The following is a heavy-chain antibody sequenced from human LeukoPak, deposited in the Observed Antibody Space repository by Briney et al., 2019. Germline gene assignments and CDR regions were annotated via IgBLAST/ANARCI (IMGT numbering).Heavy chain of an antibody. J-gene: IGHJ4*02. CDR1: GGTFSSYT. D-gene: IGHD5-18*01. CDR3: AIRPGEVDTAIA. CDR2: IIPILGTA. Sequence: SVKVSCKASGGTFSSYTISWVRQAPGQGLEWMGRIIPILGTANYAQKFQGRVTITADKSTSTAYMELSSLRSEDTAVYYCAIRPGEVDTAIAWGQGTLVTVSS. V-gene: IGHV1-69*08.